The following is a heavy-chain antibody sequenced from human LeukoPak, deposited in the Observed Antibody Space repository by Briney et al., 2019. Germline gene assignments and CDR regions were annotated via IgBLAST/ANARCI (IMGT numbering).Heavy chain of an antibody. CDR2: ISAYNGNT. D-gene: IGHD6-19*01. V-gene: IGHV1-18*01. Sequence: ASVKVSCKASGYTFTSYGISWVRQAPGQGLEWMGWISAYNGNTNYEQKLQGRVTMTTDTSTSTAYMELRSLRSDDTAVYYCARPFSSGSPQIYAFDIWGQGTMVTVSS. CDR3: ARPFSSGSPQIYAFDI. CDR1: GYTFTSYG. J-gene: IGHJ3*02.